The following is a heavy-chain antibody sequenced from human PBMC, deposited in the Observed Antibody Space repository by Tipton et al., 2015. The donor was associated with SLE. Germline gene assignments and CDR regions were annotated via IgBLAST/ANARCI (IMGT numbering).Heavy chain of an antibody. Sequence: SLRLSCAASGFIFDDYAMHWVRQVPGKGLEWVSSISRDSGNTVYADSVKGRFTVSRDNAKRSLYLQLNSLRTGDTALYYCAKDHQSGTHISFGFYFDLWGRGTLVTVSS. J-gene: IGHJ2*01. CDR2: ISRDSGNT. V-gene: IGHV3-9*01. D-gene: IGHD3-10*01. CDR1: GFIFDDYA. CDR3: AKDHQSGTHISFGFYFDL.